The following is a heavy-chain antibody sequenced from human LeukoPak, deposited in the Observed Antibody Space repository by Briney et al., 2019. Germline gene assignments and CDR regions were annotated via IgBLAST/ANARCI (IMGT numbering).Heavy chain of an antibody. CDR3: AKSSLSEWLSRQSWFDP. J-gene: IGHJ5*02. V-gene: IGHV3-23*01. CDR1: GFTFNIYA. D-gene: IGHD3-3*01. CDR2: ISSSGGST. Sequence: PGGSLRLSCAASGFTFNIYAMSWVRQAPGKGPEWVSSISSSGGSTYYADSVKGRFTISRDNSKNTVYLQMNSLRAEDTAVFYCAKSSLSEWLSRQSWFDPWGQGTLVTVSS.